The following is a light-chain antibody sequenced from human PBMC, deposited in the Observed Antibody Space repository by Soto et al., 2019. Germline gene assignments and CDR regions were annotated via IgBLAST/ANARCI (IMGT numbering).Light chain of an antibody. CDR1: QSVSSS. Sequence: EIVLTQSPATLSLSPGERATLSCRASQSVSSSLAWYQQKPGQAPRLLIYDASNRATGIPARFSGSGSGTDFTLTISSLEPEDFAVYYCQQRSNWRYTFGQGTKLDIK. CDR3: QQRSNWRYT. J-gene: IGKJ2*01. V-gene: IGKV3-11*01. CDR2: DAS.